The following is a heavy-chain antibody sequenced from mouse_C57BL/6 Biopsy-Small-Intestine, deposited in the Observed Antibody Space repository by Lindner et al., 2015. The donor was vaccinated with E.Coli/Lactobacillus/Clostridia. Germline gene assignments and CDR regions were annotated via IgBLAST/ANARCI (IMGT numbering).Heavy chain of an antibody. D-gene: IGHD2-5*01. CDR3: ARDRLPAYSRDFQFAY. J-gene: IGHJ3*01. CDR2: IYPNNGGN. V-gene: IGHV1-34*01. Sequence: VQLQESGPELVKPGASVKMSCKASGYTFTDYYMFWVKQSHGKSLEWIGYIYPNNGGNGYNQKFKGKATFTADTSSNTAYMQLNSLTTEDSAIYYCARDRLPAYSRDFQFAYWGQGTLVTVSA. CDR1: GYTFTDYY.